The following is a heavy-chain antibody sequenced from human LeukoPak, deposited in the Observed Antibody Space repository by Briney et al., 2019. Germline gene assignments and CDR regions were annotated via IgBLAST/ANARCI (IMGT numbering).Heavy chain of an antibody. CDR3: ARETFDYYDSSGYPYENAFDI. V-gene: IGHV3-23*01. D-gene: IGHD3-22*01. J-gene: IGHJ3*02. CDR1: GFAVKPSY. CDR2: ISGSGGST. Sequence: PGGSLRLSCAASGFAVKPSYMNWVRQAPGKGLEWVSAISGSGGSTYYADSVKGRFTISRDNSKNTLYLQMNSLRAEDTAVYYCARETFDYYDSSGYPYENAFDIWGQGTMVTVSS.